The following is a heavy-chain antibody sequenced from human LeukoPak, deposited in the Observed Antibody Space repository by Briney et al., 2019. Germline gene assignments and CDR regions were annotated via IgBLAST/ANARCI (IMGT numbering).Heavy chain of an antibody. D-gene: IGHD3/OR15-3a*01. Sequence: GGSLRLSCAASGFSFINYWMSWVRQAPGKGLEWVANIKVDGSEKYYVDSVKGRFTISRDNAKNSLYLQMDSLRADDTAVYYCARDLGTWFDPWGQGTLVTVSS. CDR2: IKVDGSEK. J-gene: IGHJ5*02. V-gene: IGHV3-7*01. CDR1: GFSFINYW. CDR3: ARDLGTWFDP.